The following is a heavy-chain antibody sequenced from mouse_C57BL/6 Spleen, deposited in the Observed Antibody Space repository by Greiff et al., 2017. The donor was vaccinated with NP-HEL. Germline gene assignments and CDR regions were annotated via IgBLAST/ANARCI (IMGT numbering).Heavy chain of an antibody. CDR1: GFTFSDYY. Sequence: EVKLMESEGGLVQPGSSMKLSCTASGFTFSDYYMAWVRQVPEKGLEWVANINYDGSSTYYLDSLKSRFIISRDNAKNILYLQMSSLKSEDTATYYCARDQDYDAMDYWGQGTSVTVSS. J-gene: IGHJ4*01. CDR2: INYDGSST. CDR3: ARDQDYDAMDY. D-gene: IGHD3-2*02. V-gene: IGHV5-16*01.